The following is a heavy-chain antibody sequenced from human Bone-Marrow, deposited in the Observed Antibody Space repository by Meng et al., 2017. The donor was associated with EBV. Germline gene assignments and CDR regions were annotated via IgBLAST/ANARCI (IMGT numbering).Heavy chain of an antibody. J-gene: IGHJ4*02. Sequence: HEPLQESAPGLMKPSQPLSLTCKVSGGSVIRGGYYWSWIRQPPGQGLEWIGEINHSGSTNYNPSLKSRVTISVDTSKNQFSLKLSSVTAADTAVYYCARSSLEGGFDYWGQGTLVTVSS. V-gene: IGHV4-30-4*01. D-gene: IGHD3-10*01. CDR1: GGSVIRGGYY. CDR2: INHSGST. CDR3: ARSSLEGGFDY.